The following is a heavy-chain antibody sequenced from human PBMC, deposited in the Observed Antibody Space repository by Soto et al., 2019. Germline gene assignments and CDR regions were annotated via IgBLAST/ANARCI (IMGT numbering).Heavy chain of an antibody. J-gene: IGHJ5*02. CDR2: IGSSSTTI. CDR3: AREQQLDWFDP. Sequence: PGGSLRLSCAASGFTFSSYSFNWVRQAPGKGLEWLSYIGSSSTTIYYADSVKGRFIISGDNAKNSLYLQMNSLRPEDTAVYYCAREQQLDWFDPWGQGTLVTVSS. CDR1: GFTFSSYS. V-gene: IGHV3-48*01. D-gene: IGHD6-13*01.